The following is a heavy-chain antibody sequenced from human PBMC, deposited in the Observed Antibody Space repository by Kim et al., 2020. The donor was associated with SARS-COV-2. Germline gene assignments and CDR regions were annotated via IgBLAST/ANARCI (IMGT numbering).Heavy chain of an antibody. V-gene: IGHV4-59*08. Sequence: SETLSLTCTVSGGSISSYYWSWIRQPPGKGLEWIGYIYYSGSTNYNPSLKSRVTISVDTSKNQFSLKLSSVTAADTAVYYCARSGDYDRYGYYYGMDVWGQGTTVTVSS. CDR2: IYYSGST. D-gene: IGHD3-22*01. CDR3: ARSGDYDRYGYYYGMDV. J-gene: IGHJ6*02. CDR1: GGSISSYY.